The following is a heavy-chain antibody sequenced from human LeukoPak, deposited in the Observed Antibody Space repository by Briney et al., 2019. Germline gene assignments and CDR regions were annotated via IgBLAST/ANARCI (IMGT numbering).Heavy chain of an antibody. D-gene: IGHD6-13*01. CDR1: GGSISSSSYY. Sequence: SETLSLTCTVSGGSISSSSYYWGWIRQPPGKGLEWIGSMYYSGSTYYNPSLKSRVTTSVDTSKNQFSLKLSSVTAADTAVYYCARNGMEQQLVRRGSGWYYWGQGTLVTVSS. V-gene: IGHV4-39*01. J-gene: IGHJ4*02. CDR2: MYYSGST. CDR3: ARNGMEQQLVRRGSGWYY.